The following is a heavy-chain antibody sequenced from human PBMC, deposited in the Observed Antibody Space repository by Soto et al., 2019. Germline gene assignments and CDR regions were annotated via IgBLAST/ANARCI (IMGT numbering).Heavy chain of an antibody. D-gene: IGHD3-3*01. V-gene: IGHV1-3*01. CDR2: INAGNGNT. Sequence: GASVKVSCKASGYTFTSYAMHWVRQAPGQRLEWMGWINAGNGNTKYSQKFQGRVTITRDTSASTAYMELSSLRSEDTAVYYCASGSIDTIFAGYYYYYGMDVWGQGTTVTVSS. J-gene: IGHJ6*02. CDR1: GYTFTSYA. CDR3: ASGSIDTIFAGYYYYYGMDV.